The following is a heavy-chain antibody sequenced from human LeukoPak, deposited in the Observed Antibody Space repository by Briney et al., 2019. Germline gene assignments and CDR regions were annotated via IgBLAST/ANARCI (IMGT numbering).Heavy chain of an antibody. CDR1: GGSFSNNY. Sequence: SETLSLTCAVNGGSFSNNYWNWIRQPPGKGLEWIGEINHSGSTNYNPSLKSRVTISVDTSKNQFSLKLSSVTAADTAVYYCARGRSSIRYFDLWGRGTLVTVSS. V-gene: IGHV4-34*01. CDR3: ARGRSSIRYFDL. J-gene: IGHJ2*01. D-gene: IGHD6-13*01. CDR2: INHSGST.